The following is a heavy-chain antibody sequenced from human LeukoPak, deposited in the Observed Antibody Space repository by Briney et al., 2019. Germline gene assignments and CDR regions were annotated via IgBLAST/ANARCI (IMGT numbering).Heavy chain of an antibody. D-gene: IGHD2-15*01. CDR2: IYYSGST. CDR1: GGSIRNYY. V-gene: IGHV4-59*01. CDR3: ARGYCSGGSCYQSDYYYYYYMDV. Sequence: PSETLSLTCTVSGGSIRNYYWGWIRQPPGKGLEWIGYIYYSGSTNYNPSLKSRVTISVDTSKNQFSLKLSSVTAADTAVYYCARGYCSGGSCYQSDYYYYYYMDVWGKGTTVTISS. J-gene: IGHJ6*03.